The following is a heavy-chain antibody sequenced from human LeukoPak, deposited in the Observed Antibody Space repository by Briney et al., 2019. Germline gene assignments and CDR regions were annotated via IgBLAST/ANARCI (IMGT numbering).Heavy chain of an antibody. D-gene: IGHD6-19*01. CDR1: GFTFSSYA. CDR2: INHSGST. Sequence: GSLRLSCAASGFTFSSYAMSWVRQPPGKGLEWLGEINHSGSTNHNPSLKSRVIISVDTSENQFSLKLSSMTAADTAVYYCARAREAVGIDYWGQGTLVTVSS. CDR3: ARAREAVGIDY. V-gene: IGHV4-34*01. J-gene: IGHJ4*02.